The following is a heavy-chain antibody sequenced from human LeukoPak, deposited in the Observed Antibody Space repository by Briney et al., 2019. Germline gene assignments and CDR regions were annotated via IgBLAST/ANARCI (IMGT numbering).Heavy chain of an antibody. Sequence: GGSLRLSCAASGFTVSRSYMIWARQAPGKGLEWVSVIYSGGTTYYADSVKGRFTISRDNSKNTLYLQMNSLRAEDTAVYYCARDEYNWNVDAFDIWGQGTVVTVSS. CDR1: GFTVSRSY. V-gene: IGHV3-53*01. J-gene: IGHJ3*02. CDR3: ARDEYNWNVDAFDI. D-gene: IGHD1-20*01. CDR2: IYSGGTT.